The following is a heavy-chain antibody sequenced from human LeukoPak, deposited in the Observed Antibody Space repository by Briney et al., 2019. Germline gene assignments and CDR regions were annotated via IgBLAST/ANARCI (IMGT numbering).Heavy chain of an antibody. J-gene: IGHJ4*02. V-gene: IGHV3-21*05. CDR2: ISSSSSYI. Sequence: GGSLRLSCAASGFTFSSYSMNWVRQAPGKGLEWVSYISSSSSYIYYADSVKGRFTISRDNAKNSLYLQMNSLRAEDTAVYYCARDGYFGGVPGYDLFFDYWGQGTLVTVSS. D-gene: IGHD5-12*01. CDR3: ARDGYFGGVPGYDLFFDY. CDR1: GFTFSSYS.